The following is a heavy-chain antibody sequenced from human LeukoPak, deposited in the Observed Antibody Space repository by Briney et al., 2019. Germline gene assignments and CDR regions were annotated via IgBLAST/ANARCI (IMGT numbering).Heavy chain of an antibody. J-gene: IGHJ6*03. V-gene: IGHV1-69*01. CDR1: GGTFSSYA. Sequence: ASVKVSCKASGGTFSSYAISWVRQAPGQGLEWMGGIIPIFGTANYAQKFQGRVTITADESTSTAYMELSSLRSEDTAVYYCASHWSDTAMHQKYYYYYMDVWGKGTTVTVSS. CDR2: IIPIFGTA. D-gene: IGHD5-18*01. CDR3: ASHWSDTAMHQKYYYYYMDV.